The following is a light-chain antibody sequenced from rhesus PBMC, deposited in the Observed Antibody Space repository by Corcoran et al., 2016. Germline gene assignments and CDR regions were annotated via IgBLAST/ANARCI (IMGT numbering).Light chain of an antibody. J-gene: IGKJ2*01. CDR3: QQYSSRPYS. CDR1: QGISSW. CDR2: KAS. V-gene: IGKV1-22*01. Sequence: DIQMTQSPSSLSASVGDTVTITCRASQGISSWLAWYQPKPGKAPTLLIYKASSLQRGVPSRFSGSGSWTDFTLTISSLQSEDFATYYCQQYSSRPYSFGQGTKVEIK.